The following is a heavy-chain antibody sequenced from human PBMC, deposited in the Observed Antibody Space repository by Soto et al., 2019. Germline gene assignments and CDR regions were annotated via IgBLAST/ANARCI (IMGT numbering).Heavy chain of an antibody. CDR3: AKDRVLPRGELLFDY. CDR2: ISGSGGST. D-gene: IGHD1-26*01. V-gene: IGHV3-23*01. CDR1: GFTFSSYA. Sequence: GGSLRLSCAASGFTFSSYAMSWVRQAPGKGLEWVSAISGSGGSTYYADSVKGRFTISRDNAKNTLYLQMNSLRAEDTAVYYCAKDRVLPRGELLFDYWGQGTLVTVSS. J-gene: IGHJ4*02.